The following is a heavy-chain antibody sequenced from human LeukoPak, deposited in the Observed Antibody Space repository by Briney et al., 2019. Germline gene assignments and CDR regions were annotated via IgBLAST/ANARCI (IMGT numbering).Heavy chain of an antibody. CDR2: ISGGDNS. CDR1: RFTISNYA. CDR3: AKGRSKYCGGDCFLHDY. J-gene: IGHJ4*02. V-gene: IGHV3-23*01. Sequence: PGGSLRLSCAASRFTISNYAMSWVRQAPGNGLEWVSTISGGDNSYYADSVKGRFTISRDNSRNTLYLQMSSLRAEDTAVYYCAKGRSKYCGGDCFLHDYWGQGTLVTVSS. D-gene: IGHD2-21*02.